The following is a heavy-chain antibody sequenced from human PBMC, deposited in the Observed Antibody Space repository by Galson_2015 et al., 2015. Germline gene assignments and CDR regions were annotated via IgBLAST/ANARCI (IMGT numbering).Heavy chain of an antibody. CDR3: SQVCTGWAFDI. CDR2: INPDGSDT. CDR1: GFTFSSYW. J-gene: IGHJ3*02. V-gene: IGHV3-74*01. D-gene: IGHD2-15*01. Sequence: SLRLSCAASGFTFSSYWMYWVLQAPGKGLEWVSRINPDGSDTTYADSVKGRFTISRDNAKNTLYLQMSSLRAEDTAVYYCSQVCTGWAFDIWGQGTMVTVSS.